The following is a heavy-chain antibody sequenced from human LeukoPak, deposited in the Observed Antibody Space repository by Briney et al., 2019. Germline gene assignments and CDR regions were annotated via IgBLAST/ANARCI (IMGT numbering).Heavy chain of an antibody. CDR1: GFTFSSYA. Sequence: PGWSLRLSCAASGFTFSSYAMSWVRQAPGKGLEGVSAISGSGGSTYYADSVKGRFTISRDNSKNTLYLQMNSLRAEDTAVYYCAKGRGGSQTDPDYWGQGTLVTVSS. CDR2: ISGSGGST. V-gene: IGHV3-23*01. CDR3: AKGRGGSQTDPDY. D-gene: IGHD2-15*01. J-gene: IGHJ4*02.